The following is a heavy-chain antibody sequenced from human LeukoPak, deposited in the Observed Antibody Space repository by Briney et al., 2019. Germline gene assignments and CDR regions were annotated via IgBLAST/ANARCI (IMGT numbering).Heavy chain of an antibody. D-gene: IGHD7-27*01. J-gene: IGHJ6*03. CDR1: GYSFSTFD. Sequence: APVKVSCKASGYSFSTFDINWVRQAPGQGLEWMGWLSPNTGKTGYAQKFQDRVTITGNSSISTVDMELSSLTSDDTAVYYCARGPLTGEHYHYYMDVWGKGTTVTVSS. V-gene: IGHV1-8*03. CDR2: LSPNTGKT. CDR3: ARGPLTGEHYHYYMDV.